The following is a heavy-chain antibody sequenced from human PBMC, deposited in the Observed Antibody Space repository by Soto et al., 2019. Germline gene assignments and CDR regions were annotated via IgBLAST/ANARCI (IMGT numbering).Heavy chain of an antibody. V-gene: IGHV3-11*01. D-gene: IGHD1-26*01. CDR2: ISSSGSTI. J-gene: IGHJ4*02. Sequence: GGSLRVSCAAPGFVFRDYYMRWIRQAPGKGLEWISYISSSGSTIYYADSVKGRFTISRDNAKNSLYLQMKSLRAEDTAVYYCVGRRRRIVGVTIDYWGQGP. CDR3: VGRRRRIVGVTIDY. CDR1: GFVFRDYY.